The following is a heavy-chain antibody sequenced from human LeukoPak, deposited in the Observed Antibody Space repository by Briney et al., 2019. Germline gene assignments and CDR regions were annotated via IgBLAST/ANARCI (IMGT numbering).Heavy chain of an antibody. CDR3: ARHGVGIHAFDI. D-gene: IGHD5-18*01. CDR1: GGSISSSSYY. V-gene: IGHV4-39*01. CDR2: IYYSGST. J-gene: IGHJ3*02. Sequence: SETLSLTCTVSGGSISSSSYYWGWIRQPPGKGLEWIGSIYYSGSTYYNPSLKSRVTISVDTSKNQFSLKLSSVTAADTAVYYCARHGVGIHAFDIWGQGTMVTVSS.